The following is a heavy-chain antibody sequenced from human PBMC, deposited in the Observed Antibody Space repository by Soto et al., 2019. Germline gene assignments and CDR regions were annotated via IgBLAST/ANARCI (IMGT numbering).Heavy chain of an antibody. CDR1: GFTLSNAW. J-gene: IGHJ4*02. D-gene: IGHD3-22*01. V-gene: IGHV3-15*07. CDR2: IKSKTDGGTT. CDR3: TTERTYNYDSSGYYYRDY. Sequence: PGRSLRLSCAAPGFTLSNAWMNWVLLAPGKGLEWFGRIKSKTDGGTTDYAAPVKGRFTISRDDSKNTLYLQMNSLKTEDTAVYYCTTERTYNYDSSGYYYRDYWGQGTLVTVSS.